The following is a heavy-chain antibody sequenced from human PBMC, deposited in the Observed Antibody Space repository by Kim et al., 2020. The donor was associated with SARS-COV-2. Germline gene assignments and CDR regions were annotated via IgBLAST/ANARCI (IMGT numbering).Heavy chain of an antibody. CDR2: INTNTGNP. J-gene: IGHJ6*02. V-gene: IGHV7-4-1*02. CDR1: GYTFTSYA. D-gene: IGHD6-19*01. Sequence: ASVKVSCKASGYTFTSYAMNWVRQAPGQGLEWMGWINTNTGNPTYAQGFTGRFVFSLDTSASTAYLQISSLKAEDTAVYYCASSLLVAGHYYYYYYGMDVWGQGTTVTVSS. CDR3: ASSLLVAGHYYYYYYGMDV.